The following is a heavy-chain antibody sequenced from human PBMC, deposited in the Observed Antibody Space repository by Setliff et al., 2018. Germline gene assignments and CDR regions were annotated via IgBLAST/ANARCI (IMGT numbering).Heavy chain of an antibody. CDR2: TKDKANAGYM. Sequence: GSLRLSCAASGFSISDHYMDWVRQAPGKGLEWVGRTKDKANAGYMEYAASVKGRFIISRDDSKNSLYLQMYSLKSDDTAVYYCVRAVVIRGSKPLDSWGQGTLVTVSS. CDR3: VRAVVIRGSKPLDS. D-gene: IGHD3-10*01. J-gene: IGHJ4*02. CDR1: GFSISDHY. V-gene: IGHV3-72*01.